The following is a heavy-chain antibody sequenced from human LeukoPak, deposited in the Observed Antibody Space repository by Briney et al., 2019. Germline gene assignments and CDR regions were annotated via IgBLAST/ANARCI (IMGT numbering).Heavy chain of an antibody. CDR1: GYTFTSYG. CDR3: ARETRDGKPDIVVVTAAVDAFDI. Sequence: ASVKVSCKASGYTFTSYGISWVRQAPGQGLEWMGWISAYNGNTNYAQKLQGRVTMTTDTSTSTAYMELRSLRSDDTAVYNCARETRDGKPDIVVVTAAVDAFDIWGQGTMVTVSS. CDR2: ISAYNGNT. J-gene: IGHJ3*02. V-gene: IGHV1-18*01. D-gene: IGHD2-2*01.